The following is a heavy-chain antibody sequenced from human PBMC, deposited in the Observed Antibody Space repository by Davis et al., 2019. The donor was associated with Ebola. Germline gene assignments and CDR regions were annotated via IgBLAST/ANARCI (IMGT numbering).Heavy chain of an antibody. Sequence: PGGSLRLSCAASGFTFSIYAMSWVRQAPGKGLEWVSAISGSGGSTYYADSVKGRFTISRDNSKNTLYLQMNSLRAEDTAVYYCAKDPMYYYDSSGFFNWGQGTLVTVSS. D-gene: IGHD3-22*01. CDR3: AKDPMYYYDSSGFFN. CDR2: ISGSGGST. J-gene: IGHJ4*02. V-gene: IGHV3-23*01. CDR1: GFTFSIYA.